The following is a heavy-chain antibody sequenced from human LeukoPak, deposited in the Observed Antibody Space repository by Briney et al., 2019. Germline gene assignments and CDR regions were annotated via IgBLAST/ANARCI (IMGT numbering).Heavy chain of an antibody. CDR1: GFTVSSNY. D-gene: IGHD3-3*01. J-gene: IGHJ6*02. V-gene: IGHV3-53*04. CDR3: ARFLGRITISGVVPYGMDV. Sequence: GRSLRLSCAASGFTVSSNYMTWVRQAPGKGLEWVSLIYSAGGTYYTDSVKGRFTISRHSSKNTLYLQMNSLRGEDMAVYYCARFLGRITISGVVPYGMDVWGQGTTVTVSS. CDR2: IYSAGGT.